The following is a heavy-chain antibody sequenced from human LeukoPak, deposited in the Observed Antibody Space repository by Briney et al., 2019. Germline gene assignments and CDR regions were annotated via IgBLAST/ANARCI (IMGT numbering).Heavy chain of an antibody. CDR1: GGSFNIYY. J-gene: IGHJ6*03. D-gene: IGHD1-7*01. CDR2: INDGGTI. CDR3: ARRWNYGRNYYIDV. Sequence: PSETLSLTCAVYGGSFNIYYWSWIRQSPGKGLEWIGEINDGGTINYNPSLLSRVTISLDRSKNQFSLKLTSVTTTDTAAYYCARRWNYGRNYYIDVWGKGATVSVSS. V-gene: IGHV4-34*01.